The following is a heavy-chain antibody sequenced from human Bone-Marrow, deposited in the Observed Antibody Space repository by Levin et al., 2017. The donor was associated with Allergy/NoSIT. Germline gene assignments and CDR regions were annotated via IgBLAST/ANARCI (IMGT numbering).Heavy chain of an antibody. D-gene: IGHD2-2*01. CDR3: ASALSTLYYYGMDV. CDR1: GGSISSDAYS. V-gene: IGHV4-30-2*01. J-gene: IGHJ6*02. CDR2: IYHIGRN. Sequence: SETLSLTCAVSGGSISSDAYSWSWIRQPPGKGLEWIGYIYHIGRNYYNPSLKSRVTISVDRSKNQFSLTLTSVTAADTAVYYCASALSTLYYYGMDVWGQGTTVTVSS.